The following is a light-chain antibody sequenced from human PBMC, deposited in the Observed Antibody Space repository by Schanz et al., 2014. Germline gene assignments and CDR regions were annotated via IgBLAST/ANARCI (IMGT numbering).Light chain of an antibody. Sequence: DIQMTQSPSSLSASVGDTVTITCRASQDINKWLAWYQQKPGQAPKLLIYHASTLQSGVPSRFSGSGSGTEFTLTISSLQPDDFAAYFCQQYNAFPLTFGGGTKVEIK. CDR2: HAS. V-gene: IGKV1D-16*01. CDR1: QDINKW. J-gene: IGKJ4*01. CDR3: QQYNAFPLT.